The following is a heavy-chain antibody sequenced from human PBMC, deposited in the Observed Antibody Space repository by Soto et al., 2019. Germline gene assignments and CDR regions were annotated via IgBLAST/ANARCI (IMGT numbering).Heavy chain of an antibody. V-gene: IGHV1-3*01. Sequence: ASVKVSCKASGYTFTSYAMHWVRQAPGQRLEWMGWINAGNGNTEYSQKFQGRVTITRDTSASTAYMELSSLRSEDTAVYYCARDVGVCGGSCYLPKSNWLDPWGQGTLVTVSS. CDR1: GYTFTSYA. CDR3: ARDVGVCGGSCYLPKSNWLDP. D-gene: IGHD2-15*01. CDR2: INAGNGNT. J-gene: IGHJ5*02.